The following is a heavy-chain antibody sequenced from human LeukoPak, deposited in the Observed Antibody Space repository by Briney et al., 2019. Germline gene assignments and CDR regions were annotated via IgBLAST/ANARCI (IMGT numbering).Heavy chain of an antibody. J-gene: IGHJ4*02. CDR3: ARAPHFFDTSGSRYYFDY. Sequence: SETLSLTCAVYGGSFSGYYWSWIRQPPGKGLEWIGSIYYSGNTYYSPSLMSRVTISVDTSKNQFSLNLSSVTAADTAVYYCARAPHFFDTSGSRYYFDYWGQGALVTVSS. D-gene: IGHD3-22*01. V-gene: IGHV4-34*01. CDR2: IYYSGNT. CDR1: GGSFSGYY.